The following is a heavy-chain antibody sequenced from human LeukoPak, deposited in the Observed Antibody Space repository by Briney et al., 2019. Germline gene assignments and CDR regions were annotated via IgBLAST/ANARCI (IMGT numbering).Heavy chain of an antibody. CDR1: GFTFSTYS. J-gene: IGHJ5*02. V-gene: IGHV3-48*04. Sequence: WGSLRLSCAASGFTFSTYSIDWVHQAPEKGLEWISYISSSSSTIDFADSVKGRFTISRDNARNSVYLQMNSLRAEDTAVYYCARVHTSSYAADLWGQGTLVTVSS. D-gene: IGHD3-22*01. CDR3: ARVHTSSYAADL. CDR2: ISSSSSTI.